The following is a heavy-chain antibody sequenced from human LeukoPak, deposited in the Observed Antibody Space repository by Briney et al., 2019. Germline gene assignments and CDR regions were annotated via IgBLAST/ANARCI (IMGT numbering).Heavy chain of an antibody. CDR3: ARGLSTRSVN. Sequence: SETLSLTCAVYGGSFSGYYWSWIRQPPGKGLEWIGEINHSGSTNYNPSLKSRVTISVDTSKNQFSLKPSSVTAADTAVYYCARGLSTRSVNWGQGTLVTVSS. J-gene: IGHJ4*02. V-gene: IGHV4-34*01. D-gene: IGHD4-17*01. CDR1: GGSFSGYY. CDR2: INHSGST.